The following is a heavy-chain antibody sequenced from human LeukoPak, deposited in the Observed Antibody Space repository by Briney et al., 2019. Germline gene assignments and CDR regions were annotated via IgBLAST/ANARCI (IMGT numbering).Heavy chain of an antibody. CDR1: GFAFSSYW. Sequence: GGSLRLSCGASGFAFSSYWMHWVRQAPGKGLVWVSAISGSGGSTYYADSVKGRFTISRDNSKNTLYLQMNSLRAEDTAVYYCAKDTYYYDSSGYYPFDYWGQGTLVTVSS. CDR2: ISGSGGST. D-gene: IGHD3-22*01. J-gene: IGHJ4*02. CDR3: AKDTYYYDSSGYYPFDY. V-gene: IGHV3-23*01.